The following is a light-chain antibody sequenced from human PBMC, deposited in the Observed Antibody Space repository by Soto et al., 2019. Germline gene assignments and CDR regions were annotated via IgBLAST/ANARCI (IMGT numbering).Light chain of an antibody. J-gene: IGLJ3*02. CDR1: DVGGYNY. Sequence: DVGGYNYVSWYQQYPGRAPKLMIYEVTKRPSGVPDRFSGSKSGNTASLTVSGLQAEDEADYYCSSYAASNNFYFVFGGGTKVTVL. V-gene: IGLV2-8*01. CDR3: SSYAASNNFYFV. CDR2: EVT.